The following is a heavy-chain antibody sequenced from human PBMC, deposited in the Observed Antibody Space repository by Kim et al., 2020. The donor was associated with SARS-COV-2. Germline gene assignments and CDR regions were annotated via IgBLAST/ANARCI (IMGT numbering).Heavy chain of an antibody. CDR3: ARWSGRYSENWFDP. CDR1: ISTFSNYH. Sequence: GGSLRLSCTASISTFSNYHMSWIRQFPGRGLEWVVYLSTDGRTTYYTDSVKGRFTVSRDNAKNSLYLQMNSLRGEDTAEYYCARWSGRYSENWFDPWGQGILVTVCS. D-gene: IGHD3-10*01. J-gene: IGHJ5*02. CDR2: LSTDGRTT. V-gene: IGHV3-11*04.